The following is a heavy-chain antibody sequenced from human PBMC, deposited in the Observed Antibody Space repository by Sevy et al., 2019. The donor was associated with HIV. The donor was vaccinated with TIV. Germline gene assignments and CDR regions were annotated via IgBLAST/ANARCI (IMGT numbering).Heavy chain of an antibody. Sequence: GESLKISCKGSGYSFTSYWIGWVRQMPGKGLECMGIIYPGDSDTRYSPSFQCQVTISADKSISTAYLQWSSLKASDTAMCYCARHKTFWSGYPRRWFDPWGQGTLVTVSS. V-gene: IGHV5-51*01. D-gene: IGHD3-3*01. CDR1: GYSFTSYW. CDR3: ARHKTFWSGYPRRWFDP. J-gene: IGHJ5*02. CDR2: IYPGDSDT.